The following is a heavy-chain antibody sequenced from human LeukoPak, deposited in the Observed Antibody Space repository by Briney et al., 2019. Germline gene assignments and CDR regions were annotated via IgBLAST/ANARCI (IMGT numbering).Heavy chain of an antibody. CDR1: VYTFTNFD. V-gene: IGHV1-8*01. D-gene: IGHD6-19*01. CDR2: MNPNSGNK. Sequence: ASVKVSCKASVYTFTNFDINWVRQATGQGLEWMGWMNPNSGNKGYAQKFHGRVTMTMNTSITTAYMELSSLRSEDTAVYYCARGPQWRGDSYYMDVWGRGTTVTVSS. CDR3: ARGPQWRGDSYYMDV. J-gene: IGHJ6*03.